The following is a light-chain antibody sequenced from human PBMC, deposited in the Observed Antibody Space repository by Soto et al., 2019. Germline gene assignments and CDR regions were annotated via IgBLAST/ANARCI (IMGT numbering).Light chain of an antibody. CDR2: DVS. CDR1: SGDVGGYNY. CDR3: SSYTTSNTRQIV. V-gene: IGLV2-14*03. J-gene: IGLJ1*01. Sequence: SALTHPASVSGSPGQSITISCTGTSGDVGGYNYVSWYQHHPGKAPKLMIFDVSNRPSGVSNRFSGSKSGNTASLTISGLQPEDEADYYCSSYTTSNTRQIVFGTGTKVTVL.